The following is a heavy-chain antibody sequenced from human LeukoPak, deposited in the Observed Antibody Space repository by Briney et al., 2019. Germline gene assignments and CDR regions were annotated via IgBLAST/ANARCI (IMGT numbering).Heavy chain of an antibody. D-gene: IGHD3-22*01. V-gene: IGHV3-74*01. J-gene: IGHJ4*02. Sequence: GGSLRLSCAASGFTFSSYSMNWVRQAPGKGLVRVSRIHSDGSSTNYADSGRGRFTISIDDAKSTLYLQINSLRAEDTYVYYCARSGWPYYFDYWGQGTLVTVSS. CDR1: GFTFSSYS. CDR3: ARSGWPYYFDY. CDR2: IHSDGSST.